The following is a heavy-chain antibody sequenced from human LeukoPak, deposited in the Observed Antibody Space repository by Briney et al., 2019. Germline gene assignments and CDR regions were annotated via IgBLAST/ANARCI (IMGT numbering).Heavy chain of an antibody. V-gene: IGHV1-18*01. J-gene: IGHJ4*02. CDR2: ISAYNGNT. CDR1: GYTFTKYG. D-gene: IGHD1-26*01. Sequence: ASVKVSCKASGYTFTKYGISWVRQAPGQGLEGMGWISAYNGNTNYAQKLQGRVTMTTDTSTSTAFMELRSLRSDDTAVYYCAREPLVVGATVDYWGQGTLVTVSS. CDR3: AREPLVVGATVDY.